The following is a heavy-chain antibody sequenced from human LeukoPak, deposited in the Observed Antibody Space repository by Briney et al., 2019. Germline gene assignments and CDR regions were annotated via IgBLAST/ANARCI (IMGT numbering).Heavy chain of an antibody. CDR3: ARREARIFDY. CDR2: IRKDGSEK. V-gene: IGHV3-7*05. CDR1: GFTFEIYW. D-gene: IGHD1-26*01. Sequence: GGSLRLSCAASGFTFEIYWMSWVRQAPGKGLEWVANIRKDGSEKNYVDSVKGRFTISRDNAKNSLYLQMNSLRAEDTAVYYCARREARIFDYWGQGTLVTVSS. J-gene: IGHJ4*02.